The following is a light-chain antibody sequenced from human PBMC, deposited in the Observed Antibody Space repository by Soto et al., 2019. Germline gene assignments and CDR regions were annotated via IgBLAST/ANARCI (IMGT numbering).Light chain of an antibody. V-gene: IGKV1-17*01. Sequence: DVQMTQSPSSLSASVGDRVTITCRASQDIRIALDWYQLKPGKAPRRLIYASSSLQSGVPSRFSGSGSGTEYPLTRRSLQPEDFAKCLCLQRSNVPWPFGRETKVDVK. CDR3: LQRSNVPWP. CDR1: QDIRIA. J-gene: IGKJ1*01. CDR2: ASS.